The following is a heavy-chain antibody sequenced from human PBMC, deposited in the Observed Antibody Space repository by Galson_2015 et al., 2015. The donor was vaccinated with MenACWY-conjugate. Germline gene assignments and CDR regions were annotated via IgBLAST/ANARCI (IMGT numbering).Heavy chain of an antibody. V-gene: IGHV3-74*01. CDR3: AKTRGASFYFDS. CDR2: INPGGSST. J-gene: IGHJ4*02. Sequence: SLRLSCAASGFIFNTYWMHWVRQAPGKGLVWVSRINPGGSSTTYADSVKDRSTFSRDNAKNTLYLQMNSLRPEDTAVFYCAKTRGASFYFDSWGQGTLVTVSS. D-gene: IGHD1-26*01. CDR1: GFIFNTYW.